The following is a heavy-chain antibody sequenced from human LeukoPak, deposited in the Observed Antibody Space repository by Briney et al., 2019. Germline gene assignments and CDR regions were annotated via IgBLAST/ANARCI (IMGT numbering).Heavy chain of an antibody. CDR2: IRSKAYGGTT. V-gene: IGHV3-49*04. CDR3: ARGPIYLWLYYGMDV. D-gene: IGHD5-18*01. Sequence: PGRSLRLSCSGSGFTFGDHAMSWVRQAPGKGLELVGFIRSKAYGGTTEYAASVRGRFSISRDDSKNIAYLQMSSLETEDTAVYFCARGPIYLWLYYGMDVWGQGTTVTVSS. CDR1: GFTFGDHA. J-gene: IGHJ6*02.